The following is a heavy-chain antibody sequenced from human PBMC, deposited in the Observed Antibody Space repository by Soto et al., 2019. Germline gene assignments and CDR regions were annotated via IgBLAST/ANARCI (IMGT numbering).Heavy chain of an antibody. J-gene: IGHJ4*02. V-gene: IGHV3-30*18. Sequence: QPQLVESGGGVVQPGRSLRLSCVVSGFTFSHYAMHWVRQAPGKGLEWVTSIQFDGSTKYYADSVKGRFTISRDNSKNTRFLQTDSLRVEDTAVYYCAKAAGGSSRGPPERWGQGTLVTVSS. D-gene: IGHD1-26*01. CDR3: AKAAGGSSRGPPER. CDR2: IQFDGSTK. CDR1: GFTFSHYA.